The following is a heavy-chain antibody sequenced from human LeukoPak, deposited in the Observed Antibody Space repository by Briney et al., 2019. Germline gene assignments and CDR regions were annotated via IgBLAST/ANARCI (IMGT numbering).Heavy chain of an antibody. D-gene: IGHD3-10*01. Sequence: GRSLRLSCAASGFTFDDYAMHWVRQAPGKGLEWVSGISWNNGSIGYADSVKGRFTISRDNAKNSLYLQMNSLRAEDTAVYYCAKDTGVIIHGFDYWGQGTLVTVSS. CDR3: AKDTGVIIHGFDY. CDR1: GFTFDDYA. J-gene: IGHJ4*02. V-gene: IGHV3-9*01. CDR2: ISWNNGSI.